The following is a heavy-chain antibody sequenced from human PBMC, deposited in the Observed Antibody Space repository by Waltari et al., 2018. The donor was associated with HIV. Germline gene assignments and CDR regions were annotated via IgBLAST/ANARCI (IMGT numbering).Heavy chain of an antibody. V-gene: IGHV4-61*02. CDR3: ARTRIPSSGWYVDY. CDR2: MYTSGST. Sequence: QVQLQESGPGLVKPSQTLSLTCTVSGGSISIGPYSWSWIRQPAGKGLEWIGRMYTSGSTNYNPSLKRRLTISVATSKNQFSLKLSSVTAADTAVYYCARTRIPSSGWYVDYWGQGTLVTVSS. D-gene: IGHD6-19*01. CDR1: GGSISIGPYS. J-gene: IGHJ4*02.